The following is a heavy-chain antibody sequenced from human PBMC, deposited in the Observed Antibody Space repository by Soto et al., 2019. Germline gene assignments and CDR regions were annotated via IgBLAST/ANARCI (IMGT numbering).Heavy chain of an antibody. Sequence: GGSLRLSCAASGFTFSSYAMSWVRQAPGKGLEWVSAISGSGGSTYYADSVKGRFTISRDNSKNTLYLQMNSLRAEDTAVYYCAKGFSREGLAPPGSWGQGTLVTVSS. CDR2: ISGSGGST. CDR3: AKGFSREGLAPPGS. J-gene: IGHJ5*02. V-gene: IGHV3-23*01. CDR1: GFTFSSYA. D-gene: IGHD6-19*01.